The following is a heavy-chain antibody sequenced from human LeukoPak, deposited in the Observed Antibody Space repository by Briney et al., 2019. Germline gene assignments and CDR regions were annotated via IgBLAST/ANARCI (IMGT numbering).Heavy chain of an antibody. V-gene: IGHV4-59*01. CDR3: ARYDYGDCWFDP. Sequence: PSDTLSLTCTVSGGSLNNYYCSWIRQAPGKGLEWIGYISDSGSTNYNPSLRSRVTISVDTSKNQFSLKLSSVTAADTALYYCARYDYGDCWFDPWGQGTLVTVSS. CDR2: ISDSGST. J-gene: IGHJ5*02. CDR1: GGSLNNYY. D-gene: IGHD4-17*01.